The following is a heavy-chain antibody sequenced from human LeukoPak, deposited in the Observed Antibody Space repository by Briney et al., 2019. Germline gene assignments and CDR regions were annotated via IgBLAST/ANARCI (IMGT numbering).Heavy chain of an antibody. CDR3: TTAGAIPFDY. V-gene: IGHV3-49*04. CDR2: IRSKAFGGTT. Sequence: GGSLRLSGTASGFTFGDYAMSWVRQAPGKGLEWVGLIRSKAFGGTTDYAASVKGRFTISRDDSKSIAYLQTNSLKIEDTAVYYCTTAGAIPFDYWGQGTLVTVSS. CDR1: GFTFGDYA. D-gene: IGHD1-26*01. J-gene: IGHJ4*02.